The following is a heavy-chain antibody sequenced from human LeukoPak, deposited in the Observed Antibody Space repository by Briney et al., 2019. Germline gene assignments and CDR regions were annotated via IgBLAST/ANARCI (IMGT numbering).Heavy chain of an antibody. Sequence: ASVKVSCKASGYSFTGYYMHWVRQAPGQGLEWMGRINPNSGDTNYAQKFQGRVTMTRDTSISTAYMELSRLRSDDTAVYYCARDYCSSTSCLFDYWGQGTLVTVSS. V-gene: IGHV1-2*06. CDR2: INPNSGDT. D-gene: IGHD2-2*01. CDR1: GYSFTGYY. J-gene: IGHJ4*02. CDR3: ARDYCSSTSCLFDY.